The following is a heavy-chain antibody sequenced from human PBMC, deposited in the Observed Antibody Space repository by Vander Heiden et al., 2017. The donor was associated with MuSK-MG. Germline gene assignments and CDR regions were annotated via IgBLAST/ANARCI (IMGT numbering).Heavy chain of an antibody. J-gene: IGHJ4*02. V-gene: IGHV3-30*02. D-gene: IGHD3-3*01. CDR3: AKDLGPTVYGVLSD. Sequence: QVQLVESGGGVAQPGGSLRLSCAASGDSFSRYGMSWVRQAPGKGLEWVALIRYDGSYKYHADSVKGRFTISRDNSENTLYLQMESLRPEDTAVYYCAKDLGPTVYGVLSDWGQGTLVTVSS. CDR1: GDSFSRYG. CDR2: IRYDGSYK.